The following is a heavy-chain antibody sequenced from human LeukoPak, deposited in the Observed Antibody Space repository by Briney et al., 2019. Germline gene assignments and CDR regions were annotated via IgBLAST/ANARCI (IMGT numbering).Heavy chain of an antibody. V-gene: IGHV1-2*06. J-gene: IGHJ4*02. Sequence: ASVNVSCKASGYTFSDYYMHWVRQAPGQGLEWMGRINPNTGGTNSAQKFQGRVTMTRDTSISTAYMELNSLTSDDTAVYYCAKGGMGGFDYWGQGTRVTVSS. CDR2: INPNTGGT. D-gene: IGHD3-16*01. CDR3: AKGGMGGFDY. CDR1: GYTFSDYY.